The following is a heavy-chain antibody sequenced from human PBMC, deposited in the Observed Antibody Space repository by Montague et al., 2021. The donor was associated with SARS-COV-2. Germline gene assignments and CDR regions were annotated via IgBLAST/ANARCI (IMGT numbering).Heavy chain of an antibody. CDR3: ARVTTDVLRYFDWLTQEDPPYSDF. J-gene: IGHJ6*02. Sequence: SETLSLTCAVYGGSFSCYFWRWIRQPPGQGLAWIGVINHYGSANYNPSLKSRVTITLDTSKSQFSLKLSSVTAANTAVYYCARVTTDVLRYFDWLTQEDPPYSDFWGQGTTLTVSS. CDR2: INHYGSA. V-gene: IGHV4-34*01. CDR1: GGSFSCYF. D-gene: IGHD3-9*01.